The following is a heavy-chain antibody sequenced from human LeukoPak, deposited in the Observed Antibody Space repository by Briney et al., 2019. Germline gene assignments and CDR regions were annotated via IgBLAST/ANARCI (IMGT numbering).Heavy chain of an antibody. CDR1: GFTFSSYG. D-gene: IGHD1-26*01. Sequence: GTLRLSCAASGFTFSSYGMSWIRQPPGKGLEWIDYIYYSGVTNYNPSLKSRVTISVDTSKNQFSLKLPSVTPADTAVYYCARAGPGAPVDFWGQGALVTVSS. CDR3: ARAGPGAPVDF. CDR2: IYYSGVT. V-gene: IGHV4-59*01. J-gene: IGHJ4*02.